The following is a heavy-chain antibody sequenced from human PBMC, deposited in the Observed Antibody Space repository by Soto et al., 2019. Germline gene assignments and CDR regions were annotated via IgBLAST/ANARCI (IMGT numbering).Heavy chain of an antibody. Sequence: GESLKISCAASGFTFSSYAMSWVRQAPGKGLEWVSAISGSGGSTYYADSVKGRFTISRDNSKNTLYLQMNSLRAEDTAVYYCAKVAARVVAATRTGGVFDYWGQGTLVTVSS. D-gene: IGHD2-15*01. CDR2: ISGSGGST. J-gene: IGHJ4*02. CDR3: AKVAARVVAATRTGGVFDY. CDR1: GFTFSSYA. V-gene: IGHV3-23*01.